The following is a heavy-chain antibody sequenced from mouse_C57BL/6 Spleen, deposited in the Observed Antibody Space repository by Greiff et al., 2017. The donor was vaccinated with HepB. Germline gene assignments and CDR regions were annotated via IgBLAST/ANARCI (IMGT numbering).Heavy chain of an antibody. CDR1: GYAFSSSW. V-gene: IGHV1-82*01. J-gene: IGHJ4*01. CDR2: IYPGDGDT. D-gene: IGHD1-1*01. Sequence: VKLMESGPELVKPGASVKISCKASGYAFSSSWMNWVKQRPGKGLEWIGRIYPGDGDTNYNGKFKGKATLTADKSSSTAYMQLSSLTSEDSAVYFCARNYDGDYWGQGTSVTVSS. CDR3: ARNYDGDY.